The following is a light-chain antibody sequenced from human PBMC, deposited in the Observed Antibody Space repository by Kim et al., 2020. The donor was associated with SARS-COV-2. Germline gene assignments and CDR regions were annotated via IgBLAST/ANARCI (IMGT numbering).Light chain of an antibody. CDR1: RLRNKY. J-gene: IGLJ2*01. CDR3: QAWDIITFL. V-gene: IGLV3-1*01. CDR2: QDI. Sequence: SYELTQPPSVSVSPGQTANITCSGDRLRNKYASWYQQKAGQSPVLVIFQDIKRPSGIPERFSGSSSGNTATLTISGTQPLDEADYFCQAWDIITFLFGGG.